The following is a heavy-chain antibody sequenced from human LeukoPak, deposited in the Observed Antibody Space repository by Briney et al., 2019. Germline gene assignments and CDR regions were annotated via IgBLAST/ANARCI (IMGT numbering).Heavy chain of an antibody. D-gene: IGHD2-21*01. J-gene: IGHJ6*03. Sequence: GASVKVSCKASGYTFTSYDINWARQATGQGLEWMGWMNPNSGNTGYAQKFQGRVTMTRNTSISTAYMELSSLRSEDTAVYYCARGNVVYYYYYMDVWGKGTTVTISS. CDR3: ARGNVVYYYYYMDV. CDR2: MNPNSGNT. CDR1: GYTFTSYD. V-gene: IGHV1-8*01.